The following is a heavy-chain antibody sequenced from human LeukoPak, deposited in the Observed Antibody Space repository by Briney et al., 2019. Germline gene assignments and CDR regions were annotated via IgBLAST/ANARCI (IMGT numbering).Heavy chain of an antibody. CDR2: INPDSGGT. CDR1: GYTFTGYH. D-gene: IGHD1-1*01. V-gene: IGHV1-2*02. J-gene: IGHJ3*02. CDR3: ARAIHWNDAFGDI. Sequence: ASVKVSCKASGYTFTGYHMHWVRQAPGQGLEWMGWINPDSGGTDYAQKLQGRVTMTTDTSTSTAYMELRSLRSDDTAVYYCARAIHWNDAFGDIWGQGTMVTVSS.